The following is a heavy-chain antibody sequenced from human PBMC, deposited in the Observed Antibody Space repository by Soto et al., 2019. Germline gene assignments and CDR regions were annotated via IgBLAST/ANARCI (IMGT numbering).Heavy chain of an antibody. V-gene: IGHV3-49*04. J-gene: IGHJ5*02. CDR1: GGRCREHA. CDR2: IRNTPYGGTT. D-gene: IGHD2-2*03. Sequence: TGGPQRLWWNGSGGRCREHAMSWVRKAPGKGLEWVGFIRNTPYGGTTDYAASVRGRFTISRDDSASIAYLQMNSLKTEDSGLYYCSRGSFGYYGPWGPGTLVTVSS. CDR3: SRGSFGYYGP.